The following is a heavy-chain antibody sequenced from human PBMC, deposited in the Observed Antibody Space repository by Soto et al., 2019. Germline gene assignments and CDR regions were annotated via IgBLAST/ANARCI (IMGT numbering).Heavy chain of an antibody. Sequence: EVQLLESGGGLVPPGGSLRLSCAASGFTFTSYDMSWVRQAPGEGLEWVSLISGSGGSTYYADSVKGRFTISRDDSKNAVYLQMDSLRAEDTAVYYCAKQSWYSSGWYGAFDIWGQGTMVNVSS. CDR2: ISGSGGST. CDR3: AKQSWYSSGWYGAFDI. J-gene: IGHJ3*02. D-gene: IGHD6-13*01. CDR1: GFTFTSYD. V-gene: IGHV3-23*01.